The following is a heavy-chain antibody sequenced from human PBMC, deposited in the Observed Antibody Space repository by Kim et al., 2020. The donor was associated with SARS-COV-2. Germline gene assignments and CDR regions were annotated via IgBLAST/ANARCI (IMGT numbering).Heavy chain of an antibody. CDR1: GFTFSDHY. D-gene: IGHD1-26*01. J-gene: IGHJ4*02. CDR3: VRVPLSGSFHFDY. CDR2: IRKKTNSYTT. Sequence: GGSLRLSCAASGFTFSDHYMDWIRQAPGKGLEWVGRIRKKTNSYTTEYAASVKGRFTISRDDSKNSLYLQMNSLKTEDTAVYYCVRVPLSGSFHFDYWGQGTLVTVS. V-gene: IGHV3-72*01.